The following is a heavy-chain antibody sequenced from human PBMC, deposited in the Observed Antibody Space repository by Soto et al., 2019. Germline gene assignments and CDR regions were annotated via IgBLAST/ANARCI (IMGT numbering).Heavy chain of an antibody. D-gene: IGHD2-15*01. CDR3: ARRYCSGGTCNHRYDH. CDR1: GLTFSTYA. J-gene: IGHJ4*02. Sequence: EVQLVESGGGLVQPGGSLRLSCAASGLTFSTYARHWVRQPPGKGLEYISAISGSGVSTYYAASVKGRFTISRDNSQNTLYLQMCSLRAEDMAVYYCARRYCSGGTCNHRYDHWGQGTLVTVSS. V-gene: IGHV3-64*07. CDR2: ISGSGVST.